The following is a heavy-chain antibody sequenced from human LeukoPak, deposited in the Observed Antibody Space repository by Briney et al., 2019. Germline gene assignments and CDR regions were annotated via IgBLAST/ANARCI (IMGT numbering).Heavy chain of an antibody. CDR2: ISGSSDST. J-gene: IGHJ4*02. CDR3: AKGDSSSSDPRLGYFDY. D-gene: IGHD6-6*01. V-gene: IGHV3-23*01. Sequence: GGSLRLSCAASRFTFSNSGMHWVRQAPGKGLGWVSGISGSSDSTYYADSVKGRFTISRDNSKNTLYLQMNRLRAEDTAIYYCAKGDSSSSDPRLGYFDYWGQGTLVTVSS. CDR1: RFTFSNSG.